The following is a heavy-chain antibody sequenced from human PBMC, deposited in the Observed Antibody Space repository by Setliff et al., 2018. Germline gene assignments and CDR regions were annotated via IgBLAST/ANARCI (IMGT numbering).Heavy chain of an antibody. CDR3: ARASRFGTAIYKGDYYMDV. CDR2: INTNTGNP. J-gene: IGHJ6*03. D-gene: IGHD2-21*02. Sequence: ASVKVSCKASGYTFTTYAMGWMRQIPGQGLEWMGWINTNTGNPVYAQGFTGRFVFSLDTSVSTAYLQISSLKAEDTAVYYCARASRFGTAIYKGDYYMDVWGNGTTVTVSS. CDR1: GYTFTTYA. V-gene: IGHV7-4-1*02.